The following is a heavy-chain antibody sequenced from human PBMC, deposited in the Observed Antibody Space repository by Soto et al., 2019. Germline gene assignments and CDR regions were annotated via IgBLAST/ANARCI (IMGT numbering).Heavy chain of an antibody. Sequence: EASVKXSCKASGYTFTGYYMHWVRQAPGQGLEWMGWINPNSGGTNYAQKFQGWVTMTRDTSISTAYMELSRLRSDDTAVYYCARDPTLITYSSSWSSYAFDIWGQGTMVTVSS. CDR2: INPNSGGT. J-gene: IGHJ3*02. CDR1: GYTFTGYY. D-gene: IGHD6-13*01. V-gene: IGHV1-2*04. CDR3: ARDPTLITYSSSWSSYAFDI.